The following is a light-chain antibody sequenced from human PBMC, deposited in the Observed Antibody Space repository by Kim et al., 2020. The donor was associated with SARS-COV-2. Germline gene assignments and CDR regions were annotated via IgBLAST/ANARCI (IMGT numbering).Light chain of an antibody. Sequence: ELTQPPSASRTPGQRVTISCSGSSSNIGRNIVNWYQQLPGTAPKLLIYRNNQRPSGVPDRFSGSKSGTAASLAISGLQSEDEADYYCAVWDDSLNGWVFGGGTQLTVL. CDR3: AVWDDSLNGWV. CDR1: SSNIGRNI. CDR2: RNN. V-gene: IGLV1-44*01. J-gene: IGLJ3*02.